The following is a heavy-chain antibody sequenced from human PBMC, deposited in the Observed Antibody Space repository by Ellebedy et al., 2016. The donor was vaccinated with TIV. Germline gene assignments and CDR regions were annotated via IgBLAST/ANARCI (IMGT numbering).Heavy chain of an antibody. Sequence: SETLSLTXTVSGGSISSYYWNWIRQPPGKGLEWIGYIYYSGSTNYNPSLKSRVTISVDTSKKQFSLKLSSVTAADTAVYYCARHSYAQYYYDSSGYFDSWGQGTLVTVSS. J-gene: IGHJ4*02. CDR3: ARHSYAQYYYDSSGYFDS. V-gene: IGHV4-59*08. CDR1: GGSISSYY. CDR2: IYYSGST. D-gene: IGHD3-22*01.